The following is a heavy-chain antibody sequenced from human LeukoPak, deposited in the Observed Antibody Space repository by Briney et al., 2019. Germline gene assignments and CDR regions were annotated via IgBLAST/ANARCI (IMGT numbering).Heavy chain of an antibody. V-gene: IGHV3-66*01. CDR1: GFTVSSNY. J-gene: IGHJ6*03. Sequence: PGGSLRLSCAASGFTVSSNYMSWVRQAPGKGLEWVSVIYSGGSTYYADSVKGRFTISRDNSKNTLYLQMNSLRAEDTAVYYCAGGYCSSTSCYQDPYYYYYYMDVWGKGTTVTVSS. CDR3: AGGYCSSTSCYQDPYYYYYYMDV. CDR2: IYSGGST. D-gene: IGHD2-2*01.